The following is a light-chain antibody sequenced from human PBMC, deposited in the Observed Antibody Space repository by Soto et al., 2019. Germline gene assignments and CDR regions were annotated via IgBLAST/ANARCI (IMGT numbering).Light chain of an antibody. Sequence: DIQITQSPSTLSGSVGDRVTITCRASQTISSWLAWYRQKPGKAPKILIYKASTLKSGVPSRFSGSGSGTEFTLTISSLQPDDFATYFCQQYNSYPWTFGQGTKVDIK. CDR1: QTISSW. CDR3: QQYNSYPWT. V-gene: IGKV1-5*03. CDR2: KAS. J-gene: IGKJ1*01.